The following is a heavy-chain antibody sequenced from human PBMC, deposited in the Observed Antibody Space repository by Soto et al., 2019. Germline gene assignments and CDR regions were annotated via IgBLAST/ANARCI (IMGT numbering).Heavy chain of an antibody. V-gene: IGHV3-23*01. Sequence: VQLLECGGGLAQPGGSLRLSCAASAFTFSSYAMSWVRQAPGKGLEWVSAVSGSGDSTYYADSVKGRFTISRDNSKNTLYLQMNSLRAEDTAVYYCAKGRASDCPGCTQDYWGQGTLVTVSS. CDR2: VSGSGDST. D-gene: IGHD2-21*02. CDR3: AKGRASDCPGCTQDY. CDR1: AFTFSSYA. J-gene: IGHJ4*02.